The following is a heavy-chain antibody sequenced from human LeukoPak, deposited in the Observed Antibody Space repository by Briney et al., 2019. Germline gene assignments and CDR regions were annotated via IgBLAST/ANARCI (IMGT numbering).Heavy chain of an antibody. J-gene: IGHJ4*02. D-gene: IGHD3-9*01. CDR1: GGTFSSYA. Sequence: GASVKVSCKASGGTFSSYAISWVRQAPGQGLEWMGGIIPIFGTANYAQKFQGRVTITADKSTSTAYMELSSLRSEDTAVYYCARAFPPYYDILTGYYRYLPFDYWGQGTLVTVSS. CDR2: IIPIFGTA. CDR3: ARAFPPYYDILTGYYRYLPFDY. V-gene: IGHV1-69*06.